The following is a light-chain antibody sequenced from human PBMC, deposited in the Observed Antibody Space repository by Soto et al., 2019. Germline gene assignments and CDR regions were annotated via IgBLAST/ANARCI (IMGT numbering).Light chain of an antibody. Sequence: DIQMTQAPSSLSASVGDRVTITCRASQSISSYLNWYQQKPGKAPKLLIYAASSLKSGVPSRFSGSGSGTDVTLPISRLQPEDFATYSCQQSYSSPRPFGQGTKVEIK. CDR2: AAS. J-gene: IGKJ1*01. CDR1: QSISSY. CDR3: QQSYSSPRP. V-gene: IGKV1-39*01.